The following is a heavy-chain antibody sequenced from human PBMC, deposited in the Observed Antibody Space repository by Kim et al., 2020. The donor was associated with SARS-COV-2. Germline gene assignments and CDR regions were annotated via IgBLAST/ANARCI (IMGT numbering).Heavy chain of an antibody. J-gene: IGHJ2*01. V-gene: IGHV4-34*01. CDR2: INHSGST. CDR1: GGSFSGYY. CDR3: ARGVVGRRLLLGWYFDL. D-gene: IGHD2-21*02. Sequence: SETLSLTCAVYGGSFSGYYWSWIRQPPGKGLEWIGEINHSGSTNYNPSLKSRVTISVDTSKNQFSLKLSSVTAADTAVYYCARGVVGRRLLLGWYFDLWGRGTLVTVSS.